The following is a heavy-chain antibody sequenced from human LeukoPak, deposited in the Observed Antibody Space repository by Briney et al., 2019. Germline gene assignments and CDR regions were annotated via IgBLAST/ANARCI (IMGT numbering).Heavy chain of an antibody. CDR3: ATLRLIRGVLGRTRSDLDF. CDR1: GESFSGYY. V-gene: IGHV4-34*01. D-gene: IGHD3-10*01. J-gene: IGHJ4*02. CDR2: ISHTGST. Sequence: PSETLSLTCAVYGESFSGYYWSWIRHPPGEGLEWIGEISHTGSTNSNPSLKSQVSISADRSKKQFSLKLNSVTAADTAVYYCATLRLIRGVLGRTRSDLDFWGQGTLVTVSS.